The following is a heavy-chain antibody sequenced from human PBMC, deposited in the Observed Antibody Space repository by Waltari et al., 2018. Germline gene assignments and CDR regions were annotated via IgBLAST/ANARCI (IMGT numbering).Heavy chain of an antibody. CDR2: ISGSGGST. V-gene: IGHV3-23*01. D-gene: IGHD6-13*01. CDR3: AKGGSSWYGVEADY. J-gene: IGHJ4*02. Sequence: EVQLLESGGGLVQPGGSLRLSCAASGFTFSSYAMSWVRQAPGKGLEWVSAISGSGGSTYYADSVKGRFTISRDKSKNTLYLQMNSLRAEDTAVYYCAKGGSSWYGVEADYWGQGTLVTVSS. CDR1: GFTFSSYA.